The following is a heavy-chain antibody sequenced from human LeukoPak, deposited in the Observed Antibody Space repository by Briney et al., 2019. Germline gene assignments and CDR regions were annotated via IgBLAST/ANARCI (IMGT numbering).Heavy chain of an antibody. CDR2: ISSTGGSI. CDR3: SSIAGRRAFDY. V-gene: IGHV3-21*01. Sequence: PGGSLTLSCAASGDPYSSYSMNCVRQAPGKGLEWVTSISSTGGSIYYADSVKCRFTISRDNAKNSLDLQMNSLRAEDTAVYYCSSIAGRRAFDYWGQGTRVTVSS. J-gene: IGHJ4*02. CDR1: GDPYSSYS. D-gene: IGHD6-6*01.